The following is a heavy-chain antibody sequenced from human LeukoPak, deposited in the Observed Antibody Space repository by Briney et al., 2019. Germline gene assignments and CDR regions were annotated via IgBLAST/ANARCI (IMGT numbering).Heavy chain of an antibody. Sequence: GGSLRLSCAASGFTFSNAWMSWVRQAPGKGLEWVGRIKSKTDGGTTDYAAPVKGRFTISRDDSKNTLYLQINSLKTEDTAVYYCTTDLGRIFRSSSWYFDYWGQGTLVTVSS. CDR2: IKSKTDGGTT. V-gene: IGHV3-15*01. D-gene: IGHD6-13*01. CDR3: TTDLGRIFRSSSWYFDY. CDR1: GFTFSNAW. J-gene: IGHJ4*02.